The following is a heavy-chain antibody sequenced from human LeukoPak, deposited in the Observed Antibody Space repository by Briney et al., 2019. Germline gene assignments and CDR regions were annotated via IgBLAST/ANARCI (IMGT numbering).Heavy chain of an antibody. J-gene: IGHJ4*02. CDR1: GFTFSNYA. CDR2: ISGGGISS. V-gene: IGHV3-23*01. CDR3: AKRVVGATFFLDY. D-gene: IGHD1-26*01. Sequence: PGGSLRLSCAASGFTFSNYAMNWVRQAPGKGLEWVSGISGGGISSYYADSVKGRFTISRDNSKNTLYLQMNSLRAEDTAVYYCAKRVVGATFFLDYWGQGTLVTVSS.